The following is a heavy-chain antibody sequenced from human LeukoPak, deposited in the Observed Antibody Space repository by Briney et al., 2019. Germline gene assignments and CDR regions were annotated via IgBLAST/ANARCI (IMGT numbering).Heavy chain of an antibody. CDR3: AILTTVTTKGDY. J-gene: IGHJ4*02. Sequence: GGSLRLSCAASGFTFSSYARSWVRQAPGKGLEWVSAISGSGGSTYYADSVKGRFTISRDNSKNTLYLQMNSLRAEDTAVYYCAILTTVTTKGDYWGQGTLVTVSS. V-gene: IGHV3-23*01. D-gene: IGHD4-17*01. CDR1: GFTFSSYA. CDR2: ISGSGGST.